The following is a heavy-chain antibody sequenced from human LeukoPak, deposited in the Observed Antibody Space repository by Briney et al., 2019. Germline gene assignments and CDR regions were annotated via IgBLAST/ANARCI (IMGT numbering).Heavy chain of an antibody. J-gene: IGHJ4*02. Sequence: SETLSLTCTVSGDSISAYFWSWIRRPPGKGLEWIGYIYTSGPTNYNPSLKSRVTMSSDTSKNQFSLKLDSVTAADTAVYYCARDDGSATMGFDSWGQGTLVTVSS. CDR2: IYTSGPT. D-gene: IGHD1-26*01. V-gene: IGHV4-4*09. CDR1: GDSISAYF. CDR3: ARDDGSATMGFDS.